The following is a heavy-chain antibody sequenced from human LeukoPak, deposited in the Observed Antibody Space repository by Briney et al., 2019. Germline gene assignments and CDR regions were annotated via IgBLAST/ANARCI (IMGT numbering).Heavy chain of an antibody. D-gene: IGHD2-2*01. CDR3: AHGAMYQLDY. Sequence: GGSLRLSCAASGFTFSGAWMSWVRQAPGQGLEWVARIKDKSNGGTTDYTAPVKGRFTISRDDSKSTLYLQMNSLNTEDTAVYYCAHGAMYQLDYWGQGTLVTVSS. CDR2: IKDKSNGGTT. V-gene: IGHV3-15*01. J-gene: IGHJ4*02. CDR1: GFTFSGAW.